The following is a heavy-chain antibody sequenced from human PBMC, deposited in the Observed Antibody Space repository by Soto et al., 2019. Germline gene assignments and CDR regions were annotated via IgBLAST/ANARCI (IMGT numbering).Heavy chain of an antibody. V-gene: IGHV1-69*02. J-gene: IGHJ5*02. D-gene: IGHD5-18*01. CDR3: ASGDTAKGSWLDP. Sequence: ASVKVSCKASGGTFSSYTISWVRQAPGQGLEWMGRIIPILGIANYAQKFQGRVTITADKSTSTAYMELSSLRSEDTAVYYCASGDTAKGSWLDPWGQGTLVTVSS. CDR2: IIPILGIA. CDR1: GGTFSSYT.